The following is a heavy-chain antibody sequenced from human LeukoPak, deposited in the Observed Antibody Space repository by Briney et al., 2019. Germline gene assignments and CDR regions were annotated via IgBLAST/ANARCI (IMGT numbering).Heavy chain of an antibody. V-gene: IGHV3-48*03. D-gene: IGHD3-22*01. CDR1: GFTFGSYE. Sequence: GGCLRLSCAASGFTFGSYEMNWVRQAPGKGLEWVAYISSGGSTIYYADSVRGRFTISRDNAKNSLYLQMNSLRAEDTAVYYCARTGVAKYDSSGYFPAGHWGQGTLLTVSS. CDR3: ARTGVAKYDSSGYFPAGH. J-gene: IGHJ4*02. CDR2: ISSGGSTI.